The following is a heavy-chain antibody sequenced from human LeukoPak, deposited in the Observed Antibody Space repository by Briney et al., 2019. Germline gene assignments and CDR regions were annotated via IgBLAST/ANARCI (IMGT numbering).Heavy chain of an antibody. CDR2: INHSGST. V-gene: IGHV4-34*01. CDR3: ASSGYADFDY. J-gene: IGHJ4*02. D-gene: IGHD5-12*01. Sequence: SETLSLTCAVYGGSFSGYYWSWIRQPPGKGLEWIGEINHSGSTNYNPSLKSRVTISVDTSKNQFSLKLSSVTAADTAVYYCASSGYADFDYWGQGTLVTVSS. CDR1: GGSFSGYY.